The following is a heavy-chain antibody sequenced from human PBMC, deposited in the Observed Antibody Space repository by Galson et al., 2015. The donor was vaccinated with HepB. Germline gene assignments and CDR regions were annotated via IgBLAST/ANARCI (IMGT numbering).Heavy chain of an antibody. J-gene: IGHJ5*02. Sequence: SVKVSCKASGGTFSSYAISWVRQAPGQGLEWMGGIIPILGTANYAQKFQGRVTMTTDTSTSTAYMELRSLRSDDTAVYYCARDEPPDVVVPAAIHGGAAAESWGQGTLVTVSS. CDR2: IIPILGTA. D-gene: IGHD2-2*02. CDR1: GGTFSSYA. CDR3: ARDEPPDVVVPAAIHGGAAAES. V-gene: IGHV1-69*10.